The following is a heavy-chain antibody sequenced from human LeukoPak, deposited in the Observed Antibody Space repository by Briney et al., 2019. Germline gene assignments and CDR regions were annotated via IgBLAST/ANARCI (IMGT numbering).Heavy chain of an antibody. CDR1: GGSISSYY. V-gene: IGHV4-59*01. D-gene: IGHD3-10*01. CDR3: ARRNMVRGVIASPFFDY. Sequence: SETLSLTCTVSGGSISSYYWSWIRQPPGKGLEWIGCIYYGGSTNYNPSLKSRVTISVDTSKNQFSLKLSSVTAADTAVYYCARRNMVRGVIASPFFDYWGQGTLVTVSS. J-gene: IGHJ4*02. CDR2: IYYGGST.